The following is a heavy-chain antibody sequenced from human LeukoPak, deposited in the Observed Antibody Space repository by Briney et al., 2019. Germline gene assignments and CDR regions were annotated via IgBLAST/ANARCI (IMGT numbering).Heavy chain of an antibody. CDR3: ATASYYDTSGFKSYWYFDI. D-gene: IGHD3-22*01. CDR2: INYDNRTI. V-gene: IGHV3-48*01. J-gene: IGHJ2*01. CDR1: GFTFSFYA. Sequence: GGSLRLSCAASGFTFSFYAMSWVRQAPGKGLEWISYINYDNRTIYYADSVKGRFVISRDGAKNTVFLQLNSLRVEDTAVYYCATASYYDTSGFKSYWYFDIWGRGTLVTVSS.